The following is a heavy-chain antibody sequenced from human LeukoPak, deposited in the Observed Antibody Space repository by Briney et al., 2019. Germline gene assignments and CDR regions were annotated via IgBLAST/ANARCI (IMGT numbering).Heavy chain of an antibody. CDR1: GFTFSNCA. D-gene: IGHD1-26*01. J-gene: IGHJ4*02. CDR3: ARGRGATPDY. Sequence: GGSLRLSCAASGFTFSNCAMTWVRQAPGKGLEWVSTITGTGGTTYYADSVKGRFTVSRDYSKNTLYLQMNSLRAEDTAVYYCARGRGATPDYWGQGTLVTVSS. CDR2: ITGTGGTT. V-gene: IGHV3-23*01.